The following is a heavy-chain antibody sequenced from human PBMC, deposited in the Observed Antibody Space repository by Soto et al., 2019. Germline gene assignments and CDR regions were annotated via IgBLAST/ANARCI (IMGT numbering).Heavy chain of an antibody. J-gene: IGHJ4*02. CDR3: ARGTYCSSTSCYRSAPVFDY. CDR1: GGSFSGYY. CDR2: INHSGST. V-gene: IGHV4-34*01. Sequence: SETLSLTCAVYGGSFSGYYWSWIRQPPGKGLEWIGEINHSGSTNYNPSLKSRVTISVDTSKNQFSLKLGSVTAADTAVYYCARGTYCSSTSCYRSAPVFDYWGQGTLVTVSS. D-gene: IGHD2-2*01.